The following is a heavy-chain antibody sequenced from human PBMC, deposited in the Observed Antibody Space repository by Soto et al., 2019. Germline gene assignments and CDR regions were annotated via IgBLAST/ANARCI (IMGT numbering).Heavy chain of an antibody. Sequence: QSGGSLRLSCAASGFTFSSYGMHWVRQAPGKGLEWVAVISYDGSNKYYADSVKGRFTISRDNSKNTLYLQMNSLRAEDTAVYYCAKEVLSSSRPNWFDPWGQGTLVTVSS. D-gene: IGHD6-6*01. CDR2: ISYDGSNK. CDR3: AKEVLSSSRPNWFDP. V-gene: IGHV3-30*18. J-gene: IGHJ5*02. CDR1: GFTFSSYG.